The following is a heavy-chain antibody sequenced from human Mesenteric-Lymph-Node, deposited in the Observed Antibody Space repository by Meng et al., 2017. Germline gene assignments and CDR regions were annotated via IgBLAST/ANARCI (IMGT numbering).Heavy chain of an antibody. CDR3: AKDSKGVVDY. CDR2: INQDGSDQ. J-gene: IGHJ4*02. D-gene: IGHD2-15*01. V-gene: IGHV3-7*03. CDR1: GFTFSSYG. Sequence: GGSLRLSCAASGFTFSSYGMHWVRQAPGKGLEWVANINQDGSDQRYVDSVKGRFTISRDNSKNSLYLQMNSLRAEDTALYYCAKDSKGVVDYWGQGTLVTVSS.